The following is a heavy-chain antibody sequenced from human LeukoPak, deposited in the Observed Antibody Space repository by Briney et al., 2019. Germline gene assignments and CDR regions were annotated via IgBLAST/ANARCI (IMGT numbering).Heavy chain of an antibody. CDR2: ISAYNGNT. CDR1: GYTFTSYG. V-gene: IGHV1-18*01. Sequence: ASVKVSCKASGYTFTSYGISWVRQAPGQWLEWMGWISAYNGNTNYVQKLQGRVTMTTDTSTSTAYMELRSLRSDDTAVYYCARGSPPYYYYGMDVWGQGTTVTVSS. CDR3: ARGSPPYYYYGMDV. J-gene: IGHJ6*02.